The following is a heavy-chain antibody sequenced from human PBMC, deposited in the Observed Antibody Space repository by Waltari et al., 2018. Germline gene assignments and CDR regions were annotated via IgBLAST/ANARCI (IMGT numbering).Heavy chain of an antibody. CDR2: IYSGGST. Sequence: EVQLVESGGGLIQPGGSLSLSCAASGFTVSSNYLSWVRQAPGKGLEWVSVIYSGGSTYYADSVKGRFTISRDNSKNTLYLQMNSLRAEDTAVYYCARRAAAGPYFDYWGQGTLVTVSS. CDR1: GFTVSSNY. D-gene: IGHD6-13*01. CDR3: ARRAAAGPYFDY. V-gene: IGHV3-53*01. J-gene: IGHJ4*02.